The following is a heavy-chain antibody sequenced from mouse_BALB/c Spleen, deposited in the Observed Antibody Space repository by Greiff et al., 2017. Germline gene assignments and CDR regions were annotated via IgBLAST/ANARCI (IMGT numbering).Heavy chain of an antibody. CDR2: ISSGGSYT. J-gene: IGHJ1*01. V-gene: IGHV5-6-4*01. Sequence: EVNLVESGGGLVKPGGSLKLSCAASGFTFSSYTMSWVRQTPEKRLEWVATISSGGSYTYYPDSVKGRFTISRDNAKNTLYLQMSSLKSEDTAMYYCTRVYYYGTYWYFDVWGAGTTVTVSS. D-gene: IGHD1-1*01. CDR3: TRVYYYGTYWYFDV. CDR1: GFTFSSYT.